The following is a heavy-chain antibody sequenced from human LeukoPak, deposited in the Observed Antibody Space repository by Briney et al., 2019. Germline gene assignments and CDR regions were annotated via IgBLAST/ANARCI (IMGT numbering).Heavy chain of an antibody. CDR2: IRSKANSYAT. CDR3: TRARQGSSGWYYFDY. J-gene: IGHJ4*02. V-gene: IGHV3-73*01. D-gene: IGHD6-19*01. Sequence: GGSLRLSCAASGFTFSSAWMTWFRQASGKGLEWVGRIRSKANSYATAYAASVKGRFTISRDDSKNTAYLQMNSLKTEDTAVYYCTRARQGSSGWYYFDYWGQGTLVTVSS. CDR1: GFTFSSAW.